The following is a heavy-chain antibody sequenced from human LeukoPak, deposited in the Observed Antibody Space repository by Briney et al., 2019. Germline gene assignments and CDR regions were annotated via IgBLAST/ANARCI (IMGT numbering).Heavy chain of an antibody. CDR1: GFTFSSYA. V-gene: IGHV3-66*01. D-gene: IGHD2-2*01. CDR2: IYSGGST. J-gene: IGHJ4*02. Sequence: PGGSLTLSCAASGFTFSSYAMSWVRQAPGKGLVWVSVIYSGGSTYYADSVKGRFTISRDNSKNTLYLQMNSLRAEDTAVYYCAKDRGYCSSASCYAGHFDYWGQGTLVTVSS. CDR3: AKDRGYCSSASCYAGHFDY.